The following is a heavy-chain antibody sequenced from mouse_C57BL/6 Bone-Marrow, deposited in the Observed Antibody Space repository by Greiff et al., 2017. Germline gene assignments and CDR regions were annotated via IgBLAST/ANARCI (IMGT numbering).Heavy chain of an antibody. CDR1: GFNIKDDY. V-gene: IGHV14-4*01. CDR2: IDPENGDT. D-gene: IGHD1-1*01. J-gene: IGHJ2*01. CDR3: TTTTVVEPFDY. Sequence: VQLQQSGAELVRPGASVKLSCTASGFNIKDDYMHWVKQRPEQGLEWIGWIDPENGDTEYASKFQGKATITADTSSNTAYLQLSSLTSEDTAVYYCTTTTVVEPFDYWGQGTTLTVSS.